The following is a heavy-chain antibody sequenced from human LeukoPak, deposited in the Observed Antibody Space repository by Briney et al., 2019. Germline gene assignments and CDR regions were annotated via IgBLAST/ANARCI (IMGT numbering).Heavy chain of an antibody. Sequence: GGSLRLSCAASGFTFSSYSMNWVRQAPGKGLEWVSSISSSSSYIYYADSVKGRFTISRDNAKNSLYLQMNSLRAEDTAVYYCARDGQQLGIEHWGQGILVTVSS. CDR2: ISSSSSYI. CDR1: GFTFSSYS. V-gene: IGHV3-21*01. J-gene: IGHJ1*01. CDR3: ARDGQQLGIEH. D-gene: IGHD6-13*01.